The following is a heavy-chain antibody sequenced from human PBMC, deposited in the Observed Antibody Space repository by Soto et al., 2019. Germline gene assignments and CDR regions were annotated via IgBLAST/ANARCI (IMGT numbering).Heavy chain of an antibody. CDR3: ARDYGDYDNWFDP. V-gene: IGHV1-46*03. CDR2: INPSGGST. Sequence: ASVKVCCKASGYTFTSYYMHWLRQAPGQGLEWMGIINPSGGSTSYAQKFQGRVTMTRDTSTSTVYMELSSLRSEDTAVYYCARDYGDYDNWFDPWGQGTLVTVSS. D-gene: IGHD4-17*01. CDR1: GYTFTSYY. J-gene: IGHJ5*02.